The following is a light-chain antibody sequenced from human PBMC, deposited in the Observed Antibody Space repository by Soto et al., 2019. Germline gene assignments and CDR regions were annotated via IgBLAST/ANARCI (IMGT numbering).Light chain of an antibody. Sequence: EIVLTQSPATLSLSPGERAILSCRASQSVSTYLAWYQQKPGQAPRLLIHSASSRATGIPDRFSGSGSGTDFTLTISRLEPEDFAVYYCQQYSSSPLTFGGGTKVDIK. V-gene: IGKV3-20*01. CDR2: SAS. J-gene: IGKJ4*01. CDR3: QQYSSSPLT. CDR1: QSVSTY.